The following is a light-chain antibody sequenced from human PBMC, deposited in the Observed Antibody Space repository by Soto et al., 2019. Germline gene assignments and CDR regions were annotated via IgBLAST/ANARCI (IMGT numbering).Light chain of an antibody. CDR3: CSYAGSYTFVV. Sequence: QSALTQPRSVSGSPGQSVTISCTGTSSDVGGYNYVSWYQHHPAKAPKLMIYDVSKRPSGVPNRFSGSKSGNSASLTISGLQADDEAYYYCCSYAGSYTFVVFGGGTKLTVL. CDR2: DVS. V-gene: IGLV2-11*01. J-gene: IGLJ2*01. CDR1: SSDVGGYNY.